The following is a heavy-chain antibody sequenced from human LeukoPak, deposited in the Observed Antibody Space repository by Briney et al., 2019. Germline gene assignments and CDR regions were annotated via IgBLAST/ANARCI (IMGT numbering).Heavy chain of an antibody. D-gene: IGHD2-2*02. V-gene: IGHV1-24*01. CDR1: GYTLTELS. CDR3: ATSSPPAAIIGMFDY. CDR2: FDPEDGET. J-gene: IGHJ4*02. Sequence: ASVKVSCKVSGYTLTELSMHWVRQAPGKGLEWMGGFDPEDGETIYARKFQGRVTMTEDTSTDTAYMELSSLRSEDTAVYYCATSSPPAAIIGMFDYWGQGTLVTVSS.